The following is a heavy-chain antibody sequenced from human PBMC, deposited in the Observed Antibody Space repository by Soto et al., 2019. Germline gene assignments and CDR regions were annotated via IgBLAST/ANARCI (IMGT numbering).Heavy chain of an antibody. CDR3: ARLRIATNNYKWFDP. V-gene: IGHV4-31*03. J-gene: IGHJ5*02. Sequence: SETLSLTCSVSGAALNRGNYYWSWIRQVPGKGLEWIGHIYVTGAVDYNPSLRDRITISQDTSERQFSLNLRLVTAADTAVYYCARLRIATNNYKWFDPWGQGTLVTVSS. CDR2: IYVTGAV. CDR1: GAALNRGNYY. D-gene: IGHD2-21*01.